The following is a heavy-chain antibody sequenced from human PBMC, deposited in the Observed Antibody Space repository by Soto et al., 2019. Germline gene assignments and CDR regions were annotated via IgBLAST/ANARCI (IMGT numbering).Heavy chain of an antibody. D-gene: IGHD3-22*01. CDR1: GFTFSSYS. Sequence: GGSLRLSCAASGFTFSSYSMNWVRQAPGKGLEWVSSISSSSSYIYYADPVKGRFTISRDNAKNSLYLQMNSLRAEDTAVYYWGGSAKFKSSVYRHAFDMGGKGKRAPAS. CDR2: ISSSSSYI. V-gene: IGHV3-21*01. CDR3: GGSAKFKSSVYRHAFDM. J-gene: IGHJ3*02.